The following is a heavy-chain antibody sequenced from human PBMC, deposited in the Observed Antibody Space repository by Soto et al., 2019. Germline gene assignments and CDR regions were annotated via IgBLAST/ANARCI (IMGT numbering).Heavy chain of an antibody. D-gene: IGHD2-15*01. J-gene: IGHJ4*02. CDR1: GFTFSSYG. CDR3: ARESKVCSGGSCYETYFDY. CDR2: IWYDGSNK. V-gene: IGHV3-33*01. Sequence: GGSLRLSCAASGFTFSSYGMHWVRQAPGKGLEWVAVIWYDGSNKYYADSVKGRFTISRDNSKNTLYLQMNSLRAEDTAVYYCARESKVCSGGSCYETYFDYWGQGTLVTVSS.